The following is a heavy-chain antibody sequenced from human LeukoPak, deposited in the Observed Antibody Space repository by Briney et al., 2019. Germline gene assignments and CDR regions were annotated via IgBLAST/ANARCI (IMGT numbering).Heavy chain of an antibody. CDR1: GFAFSGYW. V-gene: IGHV3-74*01. CDR3: VKAFSGKYYDYFDY. CDR2: INADGSST. D-gene: IGHD1-26*01. Sequence: GGSLRLSCAASGFAFSGYWMHWVRQAPGKGLVWVSRINADGSSTSYADSVKGRFTISRDNAKNSLYLQMNNLRTEDTAFYYCVKAFSGKYYDYFDYWGQGTLVTVSS. J-gene: IGHJ4*02.